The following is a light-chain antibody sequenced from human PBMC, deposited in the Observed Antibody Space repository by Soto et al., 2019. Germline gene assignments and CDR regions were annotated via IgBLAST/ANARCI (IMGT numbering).Light chain of an antibody. CDR3: QSYDSSLSGSNWV. J-gene: IGLJ3*02. V-gene: IGLV1-40*01. CDR1: SSNIGAGYD. CDR2: ANT. Sequence: QSVLTQPPSVSGAPGQRVTISCTGSSSNIGAGYDVHWYQQLPGTAPKLLIYANTNRPSGVPDRFSGPKSGTSASLAITGLQAEDEADYYCQSYDSSLSGSNWVFGGGTKVTVL.